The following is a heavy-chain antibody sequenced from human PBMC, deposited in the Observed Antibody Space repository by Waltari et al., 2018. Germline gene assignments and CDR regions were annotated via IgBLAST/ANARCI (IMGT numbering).Heavy chain of an antibody. Sequence: QLQLQQSGPGLVKPSQTLSLACSLSGDSISGSYYWNWVRQTAGEGLEWLGYIYSSGSTKYNPAHQGRATISIVNKTQCSLKLSAVTAADTAVYYCARSDVVVAPARNNYYFPMEVWGQGTTVTVSS. CDR2: IYSSGST. CDR3: ARSDVVVAPARNNYYFPMEV. V-gene: IGHV4-61*09. D-gene: IGHD2-21*01. CDR1: GDSISGSYY. J-gene: IGHJ6*03.